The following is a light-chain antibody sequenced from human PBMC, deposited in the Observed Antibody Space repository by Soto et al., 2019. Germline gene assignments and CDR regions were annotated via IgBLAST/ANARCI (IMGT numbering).Light chain of an antibody. J-gene: IGKJ3*01. Sequence: EIVLAQSPGTLSLSPGERATLSCRASQSLSSNYLAWYQQRPGQSPRLLVYGASSRATGIPDRFSGSGFGTDFSLTISRLEPEDSAVYYCHQYDNALFTFGPGTRVGIK. CDR2: GAS. CDR1: QSLSSNY. V-gene: IGKV3-20*01. CDR3: HQYDNALFT.